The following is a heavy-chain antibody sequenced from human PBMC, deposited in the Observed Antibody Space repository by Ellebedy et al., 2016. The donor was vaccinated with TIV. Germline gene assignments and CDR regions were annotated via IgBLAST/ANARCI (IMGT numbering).Heavy chain of an antibody. J-gene: IGHJ4*02. CDR1: GFTFSPYA. CDR3: AKDRTSGDGYWVFDS. D-gene: IGHD2-21*02. V-gene: IGHV3-23*01. CDR2: IVGSGA. Sequence: PGGSLRPSCAASGFTFSPYAMAWVRQAPGQGLEWVSGIVGSGAEKYADSVKGRFTISRDNSKRTVDLQMRSVRAEDTAVYFCAKDRTSGDGYWVFDSWGQGTMVSVSS.